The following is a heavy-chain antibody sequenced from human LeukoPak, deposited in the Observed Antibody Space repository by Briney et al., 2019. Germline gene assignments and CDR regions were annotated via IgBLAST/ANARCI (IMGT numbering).Heavy chain of an antibody. CDR3: ARVEYSSGCIDY. V-gene: IGHV3-21*01. CDR1: GFTFSSYS. D-gene: IGHD6-19*01. CDR2: ISSSSSYI. Sequence: PGGSLRLSCAASGFTFSSYSMNWVRQAPGKGLESVSSISSSSSYIYYADSVKGRFTISRDNAKNSLYLQMNSLRAEDTAVYYCARVEYSSGCIDYWGQGTRVTVSS. J-gene: IGHJ4*02.